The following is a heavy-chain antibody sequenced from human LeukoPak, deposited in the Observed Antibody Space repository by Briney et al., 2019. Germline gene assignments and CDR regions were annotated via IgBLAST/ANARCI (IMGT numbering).Heavy chain of an antibody. CDR3: ARVGSTSTAAEFDY. J-gene: IGHJ4*02. D-gene: IGHD6-13*01. Sequence: PSETLSLTCTVSSGSISSYYWSWIRQPPGKGLEWIGYIYYSGSTNYNPSLKSRVTISVDTSKNQFSLKLSSVTAADTAVYYCARVGSTSTAAEFDYWGQGTLVTVSS. V-gene: IGHV4-59*01. CDR2: IYYSGST. CDR1: SGSISSYY.